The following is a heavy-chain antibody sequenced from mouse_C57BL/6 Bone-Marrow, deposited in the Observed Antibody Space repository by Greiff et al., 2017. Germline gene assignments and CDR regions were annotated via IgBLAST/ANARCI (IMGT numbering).Heavy chain of an antibody. CDR1: GFTFSSYG. J-gene: IGHJ2*01. Sequence: EVNVVESGGDLVKPGGSLKLSCAASGFTFSSYGMSWVRQTPDKRLEWVATISSGGSYTYYPDSVKGRFTISRDNAKNTLYLQMSSLKSEDTAMYYCARRGYDVDYWGQGTTLTVSS. V-gene: IGHV5-6*01. CDR2: ISSGGSYT. D-gene: IGHD3-1*01. CDR3: ARRGYDVDY.